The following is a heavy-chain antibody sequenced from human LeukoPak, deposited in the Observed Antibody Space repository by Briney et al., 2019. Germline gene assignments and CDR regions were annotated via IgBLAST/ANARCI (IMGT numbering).Heavy chain of an antibody. CDR1: GFTFSSYA. V-gene: IGHV3-30-3*01. D-gene: IGHD2-2*01. CDR3: AAYCSSTSCYVGF. Sequence: GGSLRLSCAASGFTFSSYAMHWVRQAPGKGLEWVAVISYDGSSKYYADSVKGRFTISRDNSKNTLYLQMNSLRAEDTAVYYCAAYCSSTSCYVGFWGQGTLVTVSS. CDR2: ISYDGSSK. J-gene: IGHJ4*02.